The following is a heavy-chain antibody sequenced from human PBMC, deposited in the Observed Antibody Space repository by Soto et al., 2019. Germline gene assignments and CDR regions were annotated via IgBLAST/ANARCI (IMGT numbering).Heavy chain of an antibody. Sequence: GSLRLSCAASGFTFDDYGMSWARQAPGKGLEWVSGVNWNGGSTGYADSVKGRFTISRDNAKNSLYLQMNSLRVEDTAIYYCAKGHYDILTGLDYWGQGTLVTAPQ. CDR1: GFTFDDYG. CDR3: AKGHYDILTGLDY. D-gene: IGHD3-9*01. J-gene: IGHJ4*02. CDR2: VNWNGGST. V-gene: IGHV3-20*04.